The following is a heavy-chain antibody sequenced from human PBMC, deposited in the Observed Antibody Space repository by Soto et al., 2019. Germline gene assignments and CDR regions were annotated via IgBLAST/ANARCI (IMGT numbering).Heavy chain of an antibody. D-gene: IGHD4-4*01. J-gene: IGHJ5*01. Sequence: VQLVESGGTLVQPGGSLRLSCAASGFTFNYYSMNWVRLAPGKGLEYIAYISSDSETKHYADCVKGRLTIARDKAKNSLFLPMDSLRADDTAVYYCAKTLYSNYNRDSWGQGTLVTVSS. V-gene: IGHV3-48*01. CDR2: ISSDSETK. CDR3: AKTLYSNYNRDS. CDR1: GFTFNYYS.